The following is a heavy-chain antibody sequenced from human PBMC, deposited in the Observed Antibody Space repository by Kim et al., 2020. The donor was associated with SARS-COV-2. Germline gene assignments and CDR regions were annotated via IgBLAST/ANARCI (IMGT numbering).Heavy chain of an antibody. CDR2: ISYDGNNK. D-gene: IGHD2-21*02. CDR1: GFIFSGYV. J-gene: IGHJ6*02. V-gene: IGHV3-30*18. Sequence: GGSLRLSCAASGFIFSGYVIHWVRQAPGKGLEWVALISYDGNNKYYADSVKGRFTISRDNSKNTLYLQVNSLRGEDTAVYYCAKGYIKATAITGAIDAWGQGTTLTV. CDR3: AKGYIKATAITGAIDA.